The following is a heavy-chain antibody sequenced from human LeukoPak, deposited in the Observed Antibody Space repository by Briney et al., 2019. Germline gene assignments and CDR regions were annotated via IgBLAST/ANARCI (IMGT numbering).Heavy chain of an antibody. J-gene: IGHJ4*02. CDR1: GGTFSSYA. D-gene: IGHD4-23*01. CDR2: IIPIFGTA. CDR3: ARGWLAETTVVTPYNY. V-gene: IGHV1-69*13. Sequence: ASVKVSCKASGGTFSSYAISWVRQAPGQGLEWMGGIIPIFGTANYAQKFQGRVTITADESTSTAYMEPSSLRSEDTAVYYCARGWLAETTVVTPYNYWGQGTLVTVSS.